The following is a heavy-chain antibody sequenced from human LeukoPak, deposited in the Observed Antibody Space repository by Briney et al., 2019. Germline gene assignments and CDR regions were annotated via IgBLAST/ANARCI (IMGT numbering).Heavy chain of an antibody. D-gene: IGHD3-10*01. CDR1: GFTFSSYT. CDR3: ARIGVSGSGSYKEDY. V-gene: IGHV3-53*01. J-gene: IGHJ4*02. CDR2: IYSGGST. Sequence: GGSLRLSCAASGFTFSSYTMHWVRQAPGKGLEWVSVIYSGGSTYYADSVKGRFTISRDNSKNTLYLQMNSLRAEDTAVYYCARIGVSGSGSYKEDYWGQGTLVTVSS.